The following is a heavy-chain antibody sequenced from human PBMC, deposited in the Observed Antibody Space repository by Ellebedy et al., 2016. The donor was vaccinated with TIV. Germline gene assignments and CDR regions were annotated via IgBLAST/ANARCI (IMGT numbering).Heavy chain of an antibody. D-gene: IGHD2-21*02. Sequence: SGPTLVKSKETLTLTCTVSGFSLSNIIMGVSWIRQPPGKALEWLAHIFSNDERSYGSSLKSRLSISKATSNGQVVLTMTNMDPVDTATYSCTLAVKFCGGDCTYKFDYWGQGALVTVSS. CDR2: IFSNDER. CDR1: GFSLSNIIMG. CDR3: TLAVKFCGGDCTYKFDY. J-gene: IGHJ4*02. V-gene: IGHV2-26*01.